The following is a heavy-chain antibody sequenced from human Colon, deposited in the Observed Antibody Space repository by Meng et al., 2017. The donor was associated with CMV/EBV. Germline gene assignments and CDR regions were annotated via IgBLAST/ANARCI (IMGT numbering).Heavy chain of an antibody. Sequence: GESLKISCGASGFTFKTHVMNWVRQAPGKGPEWVSSISGSGSNTYYADSVKGRFTISRDNSKNMFYLQMNSLRGEDTAVYYCTKNVKGGYCTSTSCFIPGMDVWGHGTTVTVSS. J-gene: IGHJ6*02. CDR1: GFTFKTHV. V-gene: IGHV3-23*01. CDR3: TKNVKGGYCTSTSCFIPGMDV. CDR2: ISGSGSNT. D-gene: IGHD2-2*01.